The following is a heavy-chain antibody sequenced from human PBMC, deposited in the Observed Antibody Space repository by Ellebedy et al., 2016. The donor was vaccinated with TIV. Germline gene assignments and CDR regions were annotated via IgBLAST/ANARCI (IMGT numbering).Heavy chain of an antibody. J-gene: IGHJ5*02. Sequence: SETLSLXCAVSGGSISSVGSSWSWIRQPPGKGLEWIGYIYHSGSTYYNPSLRSRVTMSVDRSKNQFSLKLTSVTAADTAVYYCARTTYYYDTSVPNWFDPWGQGTLVTVSS. V-gene: IGHV4-30-2*01. CDR3: ARTTYYYDTSVPNWFDP. CDR2: IYHSGST. D-gene: IGHD3-22*01. CDR1: GGSISSVGSS.